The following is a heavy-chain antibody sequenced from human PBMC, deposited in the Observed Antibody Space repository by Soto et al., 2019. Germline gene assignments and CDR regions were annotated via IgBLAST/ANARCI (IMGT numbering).Heavy chain of an antibody. CDR3: ARDNEQLVRAFDI. V-gene: IGHV3-30*04. CDR2: ISYDGSNK. D-gene: IGHD6-6*01. Sequence: GESLKISCAASGFTFSSYAMHWVRQAPGKGLEWVAVISYDGSNKYYADSVKGRFTISRDNSKNTLYLQMNSLRAEDTAVYYCARDNEQLVRAFDIWGQGTMVTVSS. J-gene: IGHJ3*02. CDR1: GFTFSSYA.